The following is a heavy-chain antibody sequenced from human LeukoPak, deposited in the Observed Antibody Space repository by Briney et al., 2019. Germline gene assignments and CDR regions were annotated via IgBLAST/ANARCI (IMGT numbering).Heavy chain of an antibody. V-gene: IGHV3-9*01. Sequence: GRSLRLSCPASGFTFDDYAMHWVRQAPGKGLEWVSGISWNSGSIGYADSVKGRFTISRDNAKNALYLQMNSLRAEDTALYYCAKDPYYYDSSGYLDYWGQGTLVTVSS. CDR2: ISWNSGSI. J-gene: IGHJ4*02. D-gene: IGHD3-22*01. CDR1: GFTFDDYA. CDR3: AKDPYYYDSSGYLDY.